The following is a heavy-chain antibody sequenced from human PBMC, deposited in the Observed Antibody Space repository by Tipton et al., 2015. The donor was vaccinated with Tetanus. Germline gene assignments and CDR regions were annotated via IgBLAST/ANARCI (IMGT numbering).Heavy chain of an antibody. CDR3: ARGPLENEGYFDS. J-gene: IGHJ4*02. CDR2: IYSSGGA. D-gene: IGHD1-1*01. V-gene: IGHV4-59*01. Sequence: TLSLTCTVSGGSISTYHWNWIRQSPGKGLEWIGHIYSSGGARYNPSLKSRTTMSVDRSKSQFSLEVTSVTAADTAVYFCARGPLENEGYFDSWGQGILVTVTA. CDR1: GGSISTYH.